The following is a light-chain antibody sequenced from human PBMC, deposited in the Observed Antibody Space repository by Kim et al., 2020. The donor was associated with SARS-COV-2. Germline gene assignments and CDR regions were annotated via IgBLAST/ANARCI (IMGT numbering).Light chain of an antibody. CDR1: ASSTGSNY. CDR2: RNN. J-gene: IGLJ2*01. CDR3: AAWDDSLSGPV. Sequence: GQRVTISSAGSASSTGSNYVYWYQQLPGTAPKLLIYRNNQRPSGVPDRFSGSKSGTSASLAISGLRSEDEADYYCAAWDDSLSGPVFGGGTQLTVL. V-gene: IGLV1-47*01.